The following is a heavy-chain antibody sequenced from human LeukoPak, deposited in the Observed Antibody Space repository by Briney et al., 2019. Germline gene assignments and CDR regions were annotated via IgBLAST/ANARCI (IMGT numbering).Heavy chain of an antibody. J-gene: IGHJ4*02. Sequence: SLRLSCAASGFTFDDYAMHWVRQAPGKGLKWVSGISWNSGSIGYADSVKGRFTISRDNSKNTLYLQMNSLRAEDTAVYYCAKAPRLRLLCFDYWGQGTLVTVSS. CDR3: AKAPRLRLLCFDY. CDR2: ISWNSGSI. V-gene: IGHV3-9*01. D-gene: IGHD5/OR15-5a*01. CDR1: GFTFDDYA.